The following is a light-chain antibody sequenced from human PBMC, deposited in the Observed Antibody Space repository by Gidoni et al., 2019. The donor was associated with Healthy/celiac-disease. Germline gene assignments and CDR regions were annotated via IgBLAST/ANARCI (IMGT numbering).Light chain of an antibody. Sequence: QSVLTQPPSASGTPGQRVTISCSGSSSNIGSNTVNWYQQLPGTAPKRLIYSNNQRPSGGPDRFSGSKSGTSASLAISGLQSEDEADYYCAAWDDSLNGPGVFGGGTKLTVL. CDR2: SNN. V-gene: IGLV1-44*01. J-gene: IGLJ3*02. CDR3: AAWDDSLNGPGV. CDR1: SSNIGSNT.